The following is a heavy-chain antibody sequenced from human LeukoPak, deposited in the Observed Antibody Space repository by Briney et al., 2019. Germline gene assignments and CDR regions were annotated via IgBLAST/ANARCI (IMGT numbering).Heavy chain of an antibody. CDR1: GYTFNNYG. CDR3: ARVVLMVYAPTAGHNWFDP. D-gene: IGHD2-8*01. CDR2: ISVYNGNT. J-gene: IGHJ5*02. V-gene: IGHV1-18*01. Sequence: GASVKVSCKASGYTFNNYGISWVRQAPGQGLEWMGWISVYNGNTNYAQKLQGRVTMTTDTATSTAYMELRSLRSDDTAVYYCARVVLMVYAPTAGHNWFDPWGQGTLVTVSS.